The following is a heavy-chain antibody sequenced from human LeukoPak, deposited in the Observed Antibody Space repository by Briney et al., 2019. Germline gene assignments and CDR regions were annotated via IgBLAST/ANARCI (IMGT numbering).Heavy chain of an antibody. CDR3: ARHPAYCGGDCYWFDP. Sequence: GESPKISCKGSGYSFTSYWIGWVRQMPGKGLEWMGIIYPGDSDTRYSPSFQGQVTISADKSISTAYLQWSSLKASDTAMYYCARHPAYCGGDCYWFDPWGQETLVTVSS. CDR1: GYSFTSYW. V-gene: IGHV5-51*01. CDR2: IYPGDSDT. D-gene: IGHD2-21*02. J-gene: IGHJ5*02.